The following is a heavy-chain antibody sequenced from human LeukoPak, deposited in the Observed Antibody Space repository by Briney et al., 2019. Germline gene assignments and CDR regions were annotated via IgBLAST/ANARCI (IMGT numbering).Heavy chain of an antibody. V-gene: IGHV3-23*01. D-gene: IGHD5-24*01. Sequence: GGSLRLSCAASEFTFSSCAMSWVRQAPGEGLEWVSVISGGGGSTYYADSVKGRFTISRDNSKNTLCLQMNSLRAEDTAVYYCAKARGRDGYKDELDYWGQGTLVTVSS. CDR1: EFTFSSCA. CDR2: ISGGGGST. J-gene: IGHJ4*02. CDR3: AKARGRDGYKDELDY.